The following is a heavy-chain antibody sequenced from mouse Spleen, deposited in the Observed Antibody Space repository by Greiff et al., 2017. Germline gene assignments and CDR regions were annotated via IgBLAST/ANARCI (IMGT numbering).Heavy chain of an antibody. CDR3: ARKGAWDGYFDV. V-gene: IGHV2-2*01. J-gene: IGHJ1*01. Sequence: VKLMESGPGLVQPSQSLSITCKVSGFSLTSYGVHWVRQSPGKGLEWLGVIWSGGSTDNNAAFISRMSISNDNSKCQDFCKMNSLHADDTAIYCCARKGAWDGYFDVWGAGTTVTVSS. CDR2: IWSGGST. CDR1: GFSLTSYG. D-gene: IGHD4-1*01.